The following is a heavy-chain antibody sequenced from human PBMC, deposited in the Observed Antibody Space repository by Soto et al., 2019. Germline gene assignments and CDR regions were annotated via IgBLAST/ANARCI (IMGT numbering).Heavy chain of an antibody. J-gene: IGHJ4*02. Sequence: DVQLKESGGGLIQPGGSLRLSCTASGFPFNFYSMSWVRQAPGKGLEWISYITSTSGVVNYADSVRGRFTISRDNGAYSLYLHMNSLREDDTALYYYARDEKGATYTNGPYYFDQWGQGALVTVSS. D-gene: IGHD2-8*01. CDR2: ITSTSGVV. CDR3: ARDEKGATYTNGPYYFDQ. CDR1: GFPFNFYS. V-gene: IGHV3-48*02.